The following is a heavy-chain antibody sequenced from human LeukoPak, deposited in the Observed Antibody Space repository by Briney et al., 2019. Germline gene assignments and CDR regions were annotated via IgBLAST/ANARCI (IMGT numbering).Heavy chain of an antibody. Sequence: GASVKVSCKASGFTFTSSAMQWVRQARGQRLEWIGWIVVGSGNTNYAQKFQERVTITRDMSTSTAYMGLSSLRSEDTAVYYCAAGRIAPGYYGMDVWGQGTTVTVSS. CDR3: AAGRIAPGYYGMDV. J-gene: IGHJ6*02. CDR1: GFTFTSSA. D-gene: IGHD2-21*01. CDR2: IVVGSGNT. V-gene: IGHV1-58*02.